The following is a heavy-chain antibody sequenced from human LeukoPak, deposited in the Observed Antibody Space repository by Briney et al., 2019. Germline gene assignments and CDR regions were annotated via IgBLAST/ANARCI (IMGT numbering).Heavy chain of an antibody. Sequence: SETLSLTCAVYGGSFRGYYWSWIRQPPGRGLEWIGSIFYDGSSDYNPSLKSRVTISVDTSKNKFSLKVNSVTAADTAVYFCARYYGSGRDGDYWGQGTLVTVSS. V-gene: IGHV4-34*12. J-gene: IGHJ4*02. CDR1: GGSFRGYY. CDR3: ARYYGSGRDGDY. D-gene: IGHD3-10*01. CDR2: IFYDGSS.